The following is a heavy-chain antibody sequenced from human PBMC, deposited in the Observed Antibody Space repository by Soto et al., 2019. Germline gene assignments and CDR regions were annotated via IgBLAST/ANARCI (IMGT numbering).Heavy chain of an antibody. Sequence: EVQLWESGGGLVQRGGAVRLSRAGSGFSFINYAMDWVRHAPWKGLEWVSSTSLGGDATFFPDAVRGRFTCSRDNSKNTVTLQMNSLGVEDTAVYYCARKILGSTTRPEYWYFDLWGRDTLVTVSS. J-gene: IGHJ2*01. D-gene: IGHD7-27*01. CDR3: ARKILGSTTRPEYWYFDL. CDR2: TSLGGDAT. CDR1: GFSFINYA. V-gene: IGHV3-23*01.